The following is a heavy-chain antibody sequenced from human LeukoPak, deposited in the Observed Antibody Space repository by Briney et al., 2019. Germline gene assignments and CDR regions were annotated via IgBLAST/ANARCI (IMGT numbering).Heavy chain of an antibody. CDR1: GYTFTGYY. D-gene: IGHD3-9*01. V-gene: IGHV1-2*02. Sequence: ASVKVSCKASGYTFTGYYMHWVRQAPGQGLEWMGWINPNSGDTKYAQKFQGRVTMTRDTSIRTAYMELSRLTSDDTAVYYCVRLYDWGRLDYWGQGTLVTVSS. J-gene: IGHJ4*02. CDR3: VRLYDWGRLDY. CDR2: INPNSGDT.